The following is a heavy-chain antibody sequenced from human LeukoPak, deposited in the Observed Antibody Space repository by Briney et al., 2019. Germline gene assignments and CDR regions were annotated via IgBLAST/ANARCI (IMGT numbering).Heavy chain of an antibody. V-gene: IGHV1-2*02. D-gene: IGHD5-18*01. CDR3: ARLDTAMVSQRRFDY. CDR2: INPNSGGT. CDR1: GYTFTGYY. Sequence: PWASVKVSCKASGYTFTGYYMHWVRQAPGQGLEWMGWINPNSGGTNYAQKFQGRVTMTRDTSISTAYMELSRLRSDDTAVYYCARLDTAMVSQRRFDYWGQGTLVTVSS. J-gene: IGHJ4*02.